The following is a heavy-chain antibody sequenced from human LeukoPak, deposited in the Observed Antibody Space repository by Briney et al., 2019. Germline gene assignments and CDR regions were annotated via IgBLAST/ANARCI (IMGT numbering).Heavy chain of an antibody. V-gene: IGHV4-59*01. CDR3: AGRYYYGSGSPEYFDY. Sequence: PSETLSLTCTVSGGSITSYYWSWIRQPPGKGLEWIGYVYYSGSTNYNPSLKSRVTISVDTSKNQFSLKLSSVTAADTAVYYCAGRYYYGSGSPEYFDYWGQGTLVTVSS. J-gene: IGHJ4*02. CDR1: GGSITSYY. CDR2: VYYSGST. D-gene: IGHD3-10*01.